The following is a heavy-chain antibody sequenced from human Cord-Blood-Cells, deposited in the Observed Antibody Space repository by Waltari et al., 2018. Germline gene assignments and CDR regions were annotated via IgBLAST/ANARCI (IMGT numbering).Heavy chain of an antibody. Sequence: EVQLVESGGGLVQPGGSLRLSCAASGFTFSSSWMSWVRQAPGKGLELGANIKQDGSEKYYLDSVKGRFTLSRDNAKNSLYLQMNSLRAEDTAVYYCAREISSSSNEDYWGQGTLVTVSS. CDR2: IKQDGSEK. J-gene: IGHJ4*02. CDR3: AREISSSSNEDY. D-gene: IGHD6-6*01. V-gene: IGHV3-7*01. CDR1: GFTFSSSW.